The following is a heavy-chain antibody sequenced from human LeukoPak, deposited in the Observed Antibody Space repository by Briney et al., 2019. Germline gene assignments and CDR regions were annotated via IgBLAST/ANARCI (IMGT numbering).Heavy chain of an antibody. V-gene: IGHV3-23*01. CDR2: ISGSGGST. CDR1: GFTFSNYA. J-gene: IGHJ4*02. D-gene: IGHD6-13*01. Sequence: GGSLRPSCAASGFTFSNYAMSWVRQAPGKGLEWVSAISGSGGSTYYADSVKGRFTISRDNSKNTLYLQMNSLRAEDTAVYYCVQQGAGYSSSFDYWGQGTLVIVSS. CDR3: VQQGAGYSSSFDY.